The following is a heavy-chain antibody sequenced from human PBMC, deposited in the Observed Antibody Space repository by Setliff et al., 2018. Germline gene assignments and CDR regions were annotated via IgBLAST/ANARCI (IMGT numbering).Heavy chain of an antibody. D-gene: IGHD2-2*02. CDR3: TTDRAACSGSSCYNGFDV. J-gene: IGHJ3*01. Sequence: PGGSLRLSCAASGFTFSYAWMQWVRQAPGKGLEWVGRSKSKTAGGAIDNAAPVKGRFTISRDDSKNTLYLQMSSLKTEDTAMYYCTTDRAACSGSSCYNGFDVWGQGTLVTVSS. CDR2: SKSKTAGGAI. V-gene: IGHV3-15*07. CDR1: GFTFSYAW.